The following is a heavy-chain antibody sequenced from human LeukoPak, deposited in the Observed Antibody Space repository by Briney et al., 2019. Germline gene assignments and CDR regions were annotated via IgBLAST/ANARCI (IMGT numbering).Heavy chain of an antibody. J-gene: IGHJ4*02. Sequence: PSETLSLTCTVSGDSLSNHYWNWIRQPPGKGLEWIGYVFSSWSTDYNPSLKSRVTISLDTSRNLFSLSLTSVTAADTAVYYCGKHFGGSSGSFYTDYWGQGTLVTVSS. CDR3: GKHFGGSSGSFYTDY. V-gene: IGHV4-59*08. CDR2: VFSSWST. CDR1: GDSLSNHY. D-gene: IGHD3-10*01.